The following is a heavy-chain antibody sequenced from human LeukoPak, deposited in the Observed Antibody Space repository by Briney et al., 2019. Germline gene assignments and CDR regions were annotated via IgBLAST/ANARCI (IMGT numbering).Heavy chain of an antibody. CDR2: ISWNSGSI. CDR1: GFTFDDYA. J-gene: IGHJ4*02. V-gene: IGHV3-9*03. CDR3: AKGSDTAMVFGIDY. Sequence: PGGSLRLSCAASGFTFDDYAMHWVRQAPGKGLEWVSGISWNSGSIGYADSVKGRFTISRDNAKNSLYLQMNSLRAEDMALYYCAKGSDTAMVFGIDYWGQGTLVTVSS. D-gene: IGHD5-18*01.